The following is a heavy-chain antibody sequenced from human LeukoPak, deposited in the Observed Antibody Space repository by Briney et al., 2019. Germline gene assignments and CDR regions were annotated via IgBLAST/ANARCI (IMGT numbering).Heavy chain of an antibody. Sequence: TGGSLRLSCAVSGFTVSSKYMSWVRQAPGKGLEWVSVIYSGGSTYYADSVKGRFTISRDNSKNTLYLQMNSLRAEDTAVYYCAKGYCSGGSCYPFDYWGQGTLVTVSS. CDR3: AKGYCSGGSCYPFDY. V-gene: IGHV3-66*01. D-gene: IGHD2-15*01. CDR1: GFTVSSKY. J-gene: IGHJ4*02. CDR2: IYSGGST.